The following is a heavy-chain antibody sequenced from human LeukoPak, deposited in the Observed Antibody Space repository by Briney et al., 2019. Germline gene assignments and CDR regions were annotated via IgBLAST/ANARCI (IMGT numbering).Heavy chain of an antibody. V-gene: IGHV3-30*02. CDR2: IRYDGSNK. Sequence: GGSLRLSCAASGFTFSSYGMHWVRQAPGKGLEWVAFIRYDGSNKYYADSVKGRFTISRDNSKNTLYLQMNSLRAEDTPVYYCAKVSVRFDYYYYMDVWGKGTTVTVSS. D-gene: IGHD3-3*01. CDR3: AKVSVRFDYYYYMDV. J-gene: IGHJ6*03. CDR1: GFTFSSYG.